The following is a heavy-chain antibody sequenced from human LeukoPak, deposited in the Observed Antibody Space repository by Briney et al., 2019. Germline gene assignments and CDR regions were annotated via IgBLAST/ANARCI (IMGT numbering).Heavy chain of an antibody. CDR3: ASQPYYHSSGYYFY. Sequence: TWETLSLTCTVSGGSITSSTYNWGSIRQPPGKGLEWIGSIYHGGSTFYNPSLKSRVTISMNTSKNQFSLKLSSVTAADTAVYYCASQPYYHSSGYYFYWGRGTLVTVSS. V-gene: IGHV4-39*01. CDR1: GGSITSSTYN. J-gene: IGHJ4*02. D-gene: IGHD3-22*01. CDR2: IYHGGST.